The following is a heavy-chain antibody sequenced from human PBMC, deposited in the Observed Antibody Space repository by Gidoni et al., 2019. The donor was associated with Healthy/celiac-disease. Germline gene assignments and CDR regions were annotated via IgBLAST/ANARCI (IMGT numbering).Heavy chain of an antibody. CDR3: AAGHPLEGQEY. CDR1: GFTFTSSA. J-gene: IGHJ4*02. D-gene: IGHD1-1*01. Sequence: QMQLVQSGPEAKKPGTSAKASCKDTGFTFTSSAVQWVRQAREQRLEWIGWIVVGSTNTNYAQKCQERVTITGDMSTSTAYMELSSLRSEDTALYYGAAGHPLEGQEYWGQGTLVTVSS. V-gene: IGHV1-58*01. CDR2: IVVGSTNT.